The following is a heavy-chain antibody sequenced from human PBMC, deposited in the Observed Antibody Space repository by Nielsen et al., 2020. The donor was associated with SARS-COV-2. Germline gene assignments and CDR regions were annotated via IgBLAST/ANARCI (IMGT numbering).Heavy chain of an antibody. J-gene: IGHJ4*02. CDR1: GFTFSSYG. Sequence: GESLKISCAASGFTFSSYGMHWVRQAPGKGLEWVSAISGSGGSTYYADSVKGRFTISRDNSKNTLCLQMNSLRAEDTAVYYCAIFIAAAGLTDYWGQGTLVTVSS. CDR2: ISGSGGST. V-gene: IGHV3-23*01. CDR3: AIFIAAAGLTDY. D-gene: IGHD6-13*01.